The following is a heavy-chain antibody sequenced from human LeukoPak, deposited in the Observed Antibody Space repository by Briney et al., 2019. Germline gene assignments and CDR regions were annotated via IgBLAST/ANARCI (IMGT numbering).Heavy chain of an antibody. CDR2: IIPIFGTA. V-gene: IGHV1-69*13. CDR1: GGTFSSYA. D-gene: IGHD2-15*01. CDR3: ARVGDCSGGSCYSGLFDP. Sequence: ASVKVSCKASGGTFSSYAISWVRQAPGQGLEWMGGIIPIFGTANYAQKFQGRATITADESTSTAYMELSSLRSEDTAVYYCARVGDCSGGSCYSGLFDPWGQGTLVTVSS. J-gene: IGHJ5*02.